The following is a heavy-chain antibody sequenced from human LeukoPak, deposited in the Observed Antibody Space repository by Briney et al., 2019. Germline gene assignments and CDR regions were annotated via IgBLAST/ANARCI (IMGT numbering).Heavy chain of an antibody. CDR2: IYYIGST. CDR1: GGTISRYS. Sequence: PPETLSLTCTVSGGTISRYSWSWIRQPPGKGLEWIGYIYYIGSTNYNPSLKSRVTISVDTSENQFSLKLSSVTAADTAVYYWGRVAKWTTQYFDYWGQGTLVSVSS. CDR3: GRVAKWTTQYFDY. J-gene: IGHJ4*02. V-gene: IGHV4-59*01. D-gene: IGHD2-21*01.